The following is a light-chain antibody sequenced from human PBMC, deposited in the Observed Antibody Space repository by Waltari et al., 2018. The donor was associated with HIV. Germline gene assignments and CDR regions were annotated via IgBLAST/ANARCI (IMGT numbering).Light chain of an antibody. CDR3: SSYTSYSRLV. J-gene: IGLJ1*01. V-gene: IGLV2-14*01. CDR1: TIALSGFSQ. CDR2: DVS. Sequence: QTALTQPASVSGSSGQSITISCSGPTIALSGFSQVSCFQHHPGKAPKLLMFDVSIRPSGLSNRFSGSKSGITASLTISGLQTEDEADYYCSSYTSYSRLVFGTGTKVTV.